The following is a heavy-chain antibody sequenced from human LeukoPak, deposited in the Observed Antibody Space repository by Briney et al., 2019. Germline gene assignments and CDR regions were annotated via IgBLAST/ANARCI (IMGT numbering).Heavy chain of an antibody. V-gene: IGHV3-23*01. CDR3: AKGVLLYSSSWYDY. J-gene: IGHJ4*02. CDR2: SGSGGST. CDR1: GFTFSSYA. Sequence: GGSLRLSCAASGFTFSSYAMSWVRQAPGKGLEWVSASGSGGSTYYADSVKGRFTISRDNSKNTLYLQMNSLRAEDTAVYYCAKGVLLYSSSWYDYWGQGTLVTVSS. D-gene: IGHD6-13*01.